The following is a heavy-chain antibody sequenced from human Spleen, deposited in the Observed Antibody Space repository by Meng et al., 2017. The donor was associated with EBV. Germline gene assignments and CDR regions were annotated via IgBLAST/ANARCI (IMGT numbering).Heavy chain of an antibody. V-gene: IGHV4-61*01. Sequence: QVQVQESGAGLVKPSETLSLTCTVSGASISTGSYYWTWIRQTPGKGLEWLGYVYFSGSTNYNPSLKSRVTMSIDTSKNQFSLNLRSATAADAAVYFCARGGYGTNYFDPWGQGTLVTVSS. D-gene: IGHD4/OR15-4a*01. CDR3: ARGGYGTNYFDP. J-gene: IGHJ5*02. CDR1: GASISTGSYY. CDR2: VYFSGST.